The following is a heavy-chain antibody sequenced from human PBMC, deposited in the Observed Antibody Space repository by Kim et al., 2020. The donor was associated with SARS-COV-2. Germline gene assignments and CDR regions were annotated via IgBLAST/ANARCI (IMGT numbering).Heavy chain of an antibody. CDR2: YDGSNK. V-gene: IGHV3-30*03. CDR3: LLIRDY. Sequence: YDGSNKYYADSVKGRFTISRDNSKNTLYLQMNSLRAEDTAVYYCLLIRDYWGQGTLVTVSS. J-gene: IGHJ4*02.